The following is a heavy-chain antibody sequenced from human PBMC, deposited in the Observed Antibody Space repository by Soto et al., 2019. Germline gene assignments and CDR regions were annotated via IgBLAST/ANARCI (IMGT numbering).Heavy chain of an antibody. CDR2: ISAYNGNT. J-gene: IGHJ3*02. D-gene: IGHD6-19*01. Sequence: ASVKVSCKASGYTFTSYGISWVRQAPGQGLEWMGWISAYNGNTNYAQKLQGRVTMTTDTSTSTAYMELRSLRSDDTAVYYCAREPRYSSGWNPFGAFDIWGQGTMVTVSS. CDR3: AREPRYSSGWNPFGAFDI. V-gene: IGHV1-18*01. CDR1: GYTFTSYG.